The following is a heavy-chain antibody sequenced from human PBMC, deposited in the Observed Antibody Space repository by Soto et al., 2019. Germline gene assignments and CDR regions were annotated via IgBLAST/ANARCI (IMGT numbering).Heavy chain of an antibody. Sequence: EVQLVESGGGLVKPGGSLRLSCAASGFTFSSYSMNWVRQAPGKGLEWVSSISSSSSYIYYADSVKGRFTISRDNAKNSLYLQMNSLRAEDTAVYYCARDWGLWFGETSPTFDYWGQGTLVTVSS. CDR3: ARDWGLWFGETSPTFDY. CDR2: ISSSSSYI. V-gene: IGHV3-21*01. CDR1: GFTFSSYS. D-gene: IGHD3-10*01. J-gene: IGHJ4*02.